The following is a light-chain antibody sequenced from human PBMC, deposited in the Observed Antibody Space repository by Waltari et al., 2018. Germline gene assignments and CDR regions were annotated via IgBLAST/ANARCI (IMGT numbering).Light chain of an antibody. Sequence: QSGLTQPPSVSAAPGQRATISCTGSSSNIGAGYDVHWYQLLPGTAPKLLIYGKSNRPSGVPDRFSGSKSGTSASLAITGLQAEDEADYYCQSYDSSLSTSVFGGGTKLTVL. V-gene: IGLV1-40*01. CDR3: QSYDSSLSTSV. CDR2: GKS. CDR1: SSNIGAGYD. J-gene: IGLJ2*01.